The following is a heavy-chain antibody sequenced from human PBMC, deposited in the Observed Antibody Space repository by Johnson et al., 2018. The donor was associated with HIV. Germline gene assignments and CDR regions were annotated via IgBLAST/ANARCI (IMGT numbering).Heavy chain of an antibody. Sequence: QVQLVESGGGVVQPGRSLRLSCAASGFTFSNYGMHWVRQAPGKGLEWVAVITFEGSDKYYGDSVKGRVTISRDDSKNTLYLRLNSLRPEASAVYYCAKDVSVVTPSGSFDIWGQGTRVTVSS. CDR3: AKDVSVVTPSGSFDI. J-gene: IGHJ3*02. V-gene: IGHV3-30*18. CDR2: ITFEGSDK. D-gene: IGHD4-23*01. CDR1: GFTFSNYG.